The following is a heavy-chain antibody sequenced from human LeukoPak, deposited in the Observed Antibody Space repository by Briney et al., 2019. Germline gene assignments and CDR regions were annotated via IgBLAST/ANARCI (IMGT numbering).Heavy chain of an antibody. J-gene: IGHJ3*02. V-gene: IGHV4-39*07. D-gene: IGHD5-18*01. Sequence: PSETLSLTCTVSGGSISSSSYYWGWIRQPPGKGLEWIGSIYYSGSTYYNPSLKSRVTISVDTSKNQFSLKLSSVTAADTAVYYCTLRVDTAMVTAFDIWGQGTMVTVSS. CDR3: TLRVDTAMVTAFDI. CDR1: GGSISSSSYY. CDR2: IYYSGST.